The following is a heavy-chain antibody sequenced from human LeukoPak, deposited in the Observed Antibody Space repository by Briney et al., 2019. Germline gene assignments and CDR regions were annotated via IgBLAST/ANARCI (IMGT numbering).Heavy chain of an antibody. CDR3: ARGGRFVGATSLFGY. CDR1: GYRFTSYW. D-gene: IGHD1-26*01. CDR2: IYPGDSDT. Sequence: GESLKISCKGSGYRFTSYWIGWVRQMPGKGLEWMGIIYPGDSDTRYSPSFQGQVTISADKSISTAYLQWSSLKASDTAMYYCARGGRFVGATSLFGYWGQGTLVTVSS. V-gene: IGHV5-51*01. J-gene: IGHJ4*02.